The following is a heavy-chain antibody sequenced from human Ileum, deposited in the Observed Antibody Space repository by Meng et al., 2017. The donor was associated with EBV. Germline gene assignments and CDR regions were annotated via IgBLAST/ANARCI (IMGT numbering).Heavy chain of an antibody. J-gene: IGHJ5*01. Sequence: QHTVQDAAPTVQKPTQTLTLTCTFSGFSLSTSGVGVGWIRQPPGKALEWLAMIYGQGDKHYSPSLTSRLTITKDTSKNQVVLTMTNMDSVDTATYYCALRPRQLLRGWFDSWGQGALVTVSS. CDR2: IYGQGDK. CDR3: ALRPRQLLRGWFDS. CDR1: GFSLSTSGVG. V-gene: IGHV2-5*01. D-gene: IGHD6-13*01.